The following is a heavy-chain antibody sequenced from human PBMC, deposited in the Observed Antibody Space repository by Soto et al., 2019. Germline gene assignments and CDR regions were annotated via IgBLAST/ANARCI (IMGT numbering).Heavy chain of an antibody. CDR3: ARERGGAIIVGVTGTFDV. J-gene: IGHJ3*01. D-gene: IGHD3-22*01. V-gene: IGHV1-69*01. CDR2: LIAILGKA. Sequence: QVQLVQSGAEVKKPGSSVKVSCKASGGTFSSYAISWVRQAPGQGRERMGGLIAILGKANYAEKFQGRVTITEDESTSTAYMELSSLRSEDTAVYYCARERGGAIIVGVTGTFDVWGQGTLGTVSS. CDR1: GGTFSSYA.